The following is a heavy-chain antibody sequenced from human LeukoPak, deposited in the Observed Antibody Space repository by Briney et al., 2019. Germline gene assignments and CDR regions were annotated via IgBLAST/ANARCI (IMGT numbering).Heavy chain of an antibody. CDR3: ARFRGVSYYYYYMDV. CDR1: GYTFTSYY. V-gene: IGHV1-46*01. Sequence: ASVKVSCKASGYTFTSYYMHWVRQAPGQGLEWMGIINPSGGSTSYAQKLQGRVTMTTDTSTSTAYMELRSLRSDDTAVYYCARFRGVSYYYYYMDVWGKGTTVTISS. CDR2: INPSGGST. D-gene: IGHD3-10*01. J-gene: IGHJ6*03.